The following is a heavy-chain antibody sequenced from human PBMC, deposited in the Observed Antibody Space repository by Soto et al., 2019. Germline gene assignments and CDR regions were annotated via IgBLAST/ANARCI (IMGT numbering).Heavy chain of an antibody. CDR2: INPNSGDT. J-gene: IGHJ6*02. CDR1: GYTFTGYY. Sequence: ASVKVSCKASGYTFTGYYVHWVRQAPGQGLEWMGWINPNSGDTYLAQRFQGRVTMNRDTSIGTAYMELRGLTSDDTAEYYCAKGGAIVAAGTRVYLYNAMDVWGQGTTVTVSS. D-gene: IGHD1-26*01. CDR3: AKGGAIVAAGTRVYLYNAMDV. V-gene: IGHV1-2*02.